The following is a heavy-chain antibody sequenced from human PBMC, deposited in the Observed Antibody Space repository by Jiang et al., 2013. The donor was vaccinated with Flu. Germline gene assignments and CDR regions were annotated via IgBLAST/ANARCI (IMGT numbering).Heavy chain of an antibody. V-gene: IGHV3-7*03. CDR2: IKQDGSEK. J-gene: IGHJ4*02. CDR3: ARSPLQDFWSDFYGYFDY. Sequence: QLLESGGGLVQPGGSLRLSCAASGFSFSSYWMNWVRQAPGKGLEWVANIKQDGSEKYYVDSVKGRFTISRDNAKNSLYLQMNSLRPEDTAVYYCARSPLQDFWSDFYGYFDYWGQGTLVTVSS. CDR1: GFSFSSYW. D-gene: IGHD3-3*01.